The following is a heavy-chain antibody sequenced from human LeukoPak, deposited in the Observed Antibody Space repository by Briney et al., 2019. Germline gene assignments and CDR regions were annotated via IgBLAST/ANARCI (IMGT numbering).Heavy chain of an antibody. CDR3: ARGPYDSSGYFDY. D-gene: IGHD3-22*01. CDR2: INPSGGST. J-gene: IGHJ4*02. CDR1: GGTFSNYA. Sequence: GASVKVSCKASGGTFSNYAISWVRQAPGQGLEWMGIINPSGGSTTYAQKFQGRVTMTRDTSTSTVYMELSSLRSEDTAVYYCARGPYDSSGYFDYWGQGTLVTVSS. V-gene: IGHV1-46*01.